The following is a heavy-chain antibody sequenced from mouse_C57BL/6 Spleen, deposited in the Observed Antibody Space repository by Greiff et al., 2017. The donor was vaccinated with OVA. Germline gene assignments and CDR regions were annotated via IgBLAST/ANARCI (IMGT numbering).Heavy chain of an antibody. D-gene: IGHD2-3*01. CDR2: IDPSDSYT. CDR3: AGGYYTAY. J-gene: IGHJ3*01. Sequence: QVQLQQPGAELVKPGASVKLSCKASGYTFTSYWMQWVKQRPGQGLEWIGEIDPSDSYTNYNQKFKGKATLTVDTSPSTAYMQLSSLTSEDSAVYYCAGGYYTAYWGQGTLVTVSA. V-gene: IGHV1-50*01. CDR1: GYTFTSYW.